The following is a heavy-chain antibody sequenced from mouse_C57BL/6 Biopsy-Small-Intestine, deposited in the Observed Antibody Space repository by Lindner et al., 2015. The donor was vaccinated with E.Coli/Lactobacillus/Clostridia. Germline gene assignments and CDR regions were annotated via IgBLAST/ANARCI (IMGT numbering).Heavy chain of an antibody. Sequence: VQLQESGAELARPGASVKMSCKASGYTFTSYTMHWVKQRPGQGLEWIGYINPSSGYAKYNQRFKDKATLTADKSSSTAYMQLSSLTSEDSAVYYCARRTYSNYEGAMDYWGQGTSVTVSS. CDR3: ARRTYSNYEGAMDY. D-gene: IGHD2-5*01. V-gene: IGHV1-4*01. J-gene: IGHJ4*01. CDR2: INPSSGYA. CDR1: GYTFTSYT.